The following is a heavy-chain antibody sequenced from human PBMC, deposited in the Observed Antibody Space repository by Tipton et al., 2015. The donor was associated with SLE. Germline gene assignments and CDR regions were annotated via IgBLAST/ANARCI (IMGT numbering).Heavy chain of an antibody. Sequence: TLSLTCAVSGGSIRSSNWWSWVRQPPGKGLEWIGEIHHSGSTNSNPSLKSRVTISVDKSKNQFSLKLSSVTVADTAVYYCARESVAAAGIDYWGQGTLVAVSS. CDR1: GGSIRSSNW. D-gene: IGHD6-13*01. CDR2: IHHSGST. CDR3: ARESVAAAGIDY. J-gene: IGHJ4*02. V-gene: IGHV4-4*02.